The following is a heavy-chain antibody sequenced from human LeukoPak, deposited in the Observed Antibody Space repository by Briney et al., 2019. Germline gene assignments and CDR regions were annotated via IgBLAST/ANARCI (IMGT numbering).Heavy chain of an antibody. CDR1: GGSISSSSYY. CDR3: AAEISSGWYNY. Sequence: SETLSLTCTVSGGSISSSSYYWGWIRQPPGKGLEWIGSIYYSGSTYYNPSLKSRVTISVDTSKNQFSLKLSSVTAADTAVYYCAAEISSGWYNYWGQGTLVTVSS. J-gene: IGHJ4*02. V-gene: IGHV4-39*01. D-gene: IGHD6-19*01. CDR2: IYYSGST.